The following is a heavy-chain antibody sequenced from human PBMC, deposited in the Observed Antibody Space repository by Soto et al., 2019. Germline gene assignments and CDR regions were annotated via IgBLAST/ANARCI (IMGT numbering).Heavy chain of an antibody. CDR1: GGSVSSGSYY. V-gene: IGHV4-61*01. Sequence: SETLSLTCTVSGGSVSSGSYYWSWIRQPPGKGLEWIGYIYYSGSTNYNPSLKSRVTISVDTSKNQFSLKLSSVTAADTAVYYCARTLSGELGAFDIWGQGTMVTVSS. CDR2: IYYSGST. J-gene: IGHJ3*02. CDR3: ARTLSGELGAFDI. D-gene: IGHD1-26*01.